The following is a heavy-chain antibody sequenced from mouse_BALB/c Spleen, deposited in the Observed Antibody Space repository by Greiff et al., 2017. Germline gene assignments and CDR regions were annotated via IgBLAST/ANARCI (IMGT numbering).Heavy chain of an antibody. CDR1: GFTFSSYG. J-gene: IGHJ4*01. Sequence: EVMVVESGGGLVQPGGSLKLSCAASGFTFSSYGMSWVRQTPDKRLELVATINSNGGSTYYPDSVKGRFTISRDNAKNTLYLQMSSLKSEDTAMYYCARLYGNYPYYYAMDYWGQGTSVTVSS. CDR3: ARLYGNYPYYYAMDY. V-gene: IGHV5-6-3*01. D-gene: IGHD2-1*01. CDR2: INSNGGST.